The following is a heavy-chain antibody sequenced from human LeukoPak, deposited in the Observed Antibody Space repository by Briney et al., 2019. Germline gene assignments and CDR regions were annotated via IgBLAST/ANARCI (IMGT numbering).Heavy chain of an antibody. V-gene: IGHV3-30*18. D-gene: IGHD2-2*01. CDR3: AKENSTSCFDCLFDP. Sequence: GGSLRLSCAASGFTLSSYCMHWVRQAPGKGLEWVAVISYDGSNKYYTDSVKGRFTISRDNSKNTLYLQMNSLRAEDTAVYYCAKENSTSCFDCLFDPWGQGTLVTVSS. CDR2: ISYDGSNK. J-gene: IGHJ5*02. CDR1: GFTLSSYC.